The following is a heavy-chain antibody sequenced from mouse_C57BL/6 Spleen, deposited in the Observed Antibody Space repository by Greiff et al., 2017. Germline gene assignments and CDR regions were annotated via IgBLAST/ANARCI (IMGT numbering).Heavy chain of an antibody. J-gene: IGHJ2*01. D-gene: IGHD3-3*01. CDR2: IDPEDGDT. Sequence: EVQLQQSGTVLVKPGASVKLSCTTSGYTFTDYYMHWVKQRTGQGLEWIGRIDPEDGDTNYAPKFQGKATLTAVTSSNTAYMQLSSLTSEDTAVYYWAEGPYYFDYWGQGTTLTVSS. CDR3: AEGPYYFDY. CDR1: GYTFTDYY. V-gene: IGHV14-2*01.